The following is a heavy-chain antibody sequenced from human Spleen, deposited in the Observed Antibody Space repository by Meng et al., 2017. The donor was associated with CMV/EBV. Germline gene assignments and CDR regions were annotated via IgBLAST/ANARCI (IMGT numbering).Heavy chain of an antibody. CDR1: GYTFISYG. CDR2: ISAYNGNT. CDR3: AILRGGVKMD. J-gene: IGHJ4*02. V-gene: IGHV1-18*01. Sequence: ASVKVSCKASGYTFISYGISWLRQAPGQGLEWMGWISAYNGNTNYAQKLQGRVTMTTDTSTSTAYMELRSLRSDDTAVYYCAILRGGVKMDWGQGTLVTVSS. D-gene: IGHD5-24*01.